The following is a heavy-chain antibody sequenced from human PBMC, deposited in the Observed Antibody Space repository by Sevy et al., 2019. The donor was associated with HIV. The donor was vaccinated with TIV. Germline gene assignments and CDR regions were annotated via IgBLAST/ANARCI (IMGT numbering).Heavy chain of an antibody. V-gene: IGHV3-30-3*01. D-gene: IGHD1-26*01. CDR3: ASDLYIVGATPHFDY. J-gene: IGHJ4*02. CDR2: ISYDGSNK. Sequence: GGSLRLSCAASGFTFSSYAMHWVRQAPGKGLERVAVISYDGSNKYYADSVKGRFTISRDNSKNTLYLQMNSLRAEDTAVYYCASDLYIVGATPHFDYWSQGTLVTVSS. CDR1: GFTFSSYA.